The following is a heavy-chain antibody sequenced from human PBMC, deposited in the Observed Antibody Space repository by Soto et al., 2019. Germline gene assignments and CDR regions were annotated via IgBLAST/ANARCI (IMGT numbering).Heavy chain of an antibody. D-gene: IGHD5-12*01. CDR1: GDSVSSNSAA. J-gene: IGHJ6*02. CDR3: ARDLLGWLQYYYYGMDV. Sequence: PSQTLSLTCAISGDSVSSNSAAWNWIRQSPSRGLEWLGRTYYRSKWYNDYAVSVKSRITINPDTSKNQFSLQLNSVAPEDTAVYYCARDLLGWLQYYYYGMDVWGQGTTVTVSS. CDR2: TYYRSKWYN. V-gene: IGHV6-1*01.